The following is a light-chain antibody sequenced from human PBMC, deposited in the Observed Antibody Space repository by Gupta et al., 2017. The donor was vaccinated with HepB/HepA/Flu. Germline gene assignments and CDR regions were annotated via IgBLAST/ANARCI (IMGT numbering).Light chain of an antibody. V-gene: IGLV1-40*01. J-gene: IGLJ3*02. CDR2: GNS. Sequence: QSVLTQPPSVSAAPGQRVTISCTGSSSNIGAGYDVPWYQQLPGTAPKRLIYGNSNRPSGVPDRFSGSKSGTSASLTITGLQAEDEADYYCQSYDSSMSGCVFGGGTKLTVL. CDR1: SSNIGAGYD. CDR3: QSYDSSMSGCV.